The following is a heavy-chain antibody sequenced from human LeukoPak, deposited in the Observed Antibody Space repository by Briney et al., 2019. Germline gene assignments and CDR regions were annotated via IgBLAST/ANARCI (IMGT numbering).Heavy chain of an antibody. CDR3: ARDRGYYYDRRPFDY. V-gene: IGHV1-18*01. CDR1: GYTFTSYG. J-gene: IGHJ4*02. D-gene: IGHD3-22*01. Sequence: GASVKVSCKASGYTFTSYGISWVRQAPGQGLEWMGWISAYNGNTNYAQKLQGRVTVTTDTSTSTAYMELRSLRSDDTAVYYCARDRGYYYDRRPFDYWGQGTLVTVSS. CDR2: ISAYNGNT.